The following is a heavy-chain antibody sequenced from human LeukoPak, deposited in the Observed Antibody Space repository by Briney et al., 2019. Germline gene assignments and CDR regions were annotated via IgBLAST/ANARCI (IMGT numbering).Heavy chain of an antibody. Sequence: GGSLRLSCAASEFTFSDHWMTWVRQAPGKGLELVANIKQDGSETYYVDSVKGRFTISRDNAKNSLDMQMNSLRVEDTAVYYCARGPILRHFDYYMDVWGKGTTVIISS. CDR2: IKQDGSET. CDR3: ARGPILRHFDYYMDV. CDR1: EFTFSDHW. D-gene: IGHD3-9*01. V-gene: IGHV3-7*01. J-gene: IGHJ6*03.